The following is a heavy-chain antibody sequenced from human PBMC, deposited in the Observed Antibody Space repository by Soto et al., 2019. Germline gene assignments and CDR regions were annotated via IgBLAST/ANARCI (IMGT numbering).Heavy chain of an antibody. CDR3: ARDRAPRGWSYLDL. J-gene: IGHJ4*02. Sequence: QVQLVQSGAEVKKPGSSVKISCKALGGSFSDYAISWVRQAPGQGLEWMGGIIPIFGTPNYGQKFQDRVTFTARESTNTAYMELSRLTSEDMAVYYCARDRAPRGWSYLDLWGQGTQVTVSS. D-gene: IGHD2-15*01. CDR1: GGSFSDYA. V-gene: IGHV1-69*01. CDR2: IIPIFGTP.